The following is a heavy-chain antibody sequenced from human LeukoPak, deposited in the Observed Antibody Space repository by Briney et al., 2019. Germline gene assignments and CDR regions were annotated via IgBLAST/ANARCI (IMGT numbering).Heavy chain of an antibody. CDR3: ARKGSGSYWGIFDY. CDR2: ISAYNGNT. D-gene: IGHD1-26*01. V-gene: IGHV1-18*01. Sequence: GGTLRLSCAASGFTFSSYGMSWVRQAPGQGLEWMGWISAYNGNTNYAQKLQGRVTMTTDTSTSTAYMELRSLRSDDTTVYYCARKGSGSYWGIFDYWGQGTLVTVSS. J-gene: IGHJ4*02. CDR1: GFTFSSYG.